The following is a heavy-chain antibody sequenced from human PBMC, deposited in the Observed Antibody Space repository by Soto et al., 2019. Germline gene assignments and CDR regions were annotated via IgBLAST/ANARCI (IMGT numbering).Heavy chain of an antibody. CDR3: ARDGSGSPYYFDH. CDR1: GGTFSSHS. CDR2: IVPHSGTS. D-gene: IGHD1-26*01. Sequence: QVQLVQSGAEVRKPGSSVKVSCKASGGTFSSHSFSWLRQAPGQGLEWMGGIVPHSGTSNYAQKFQDRLTLSANESTSTAYMELSTLTSEETAVYYCARDGSGSPYYFDHWGQGTQVTVPS. J-gene: IGHJ4*02. V-gene: IGHV1-69*01.